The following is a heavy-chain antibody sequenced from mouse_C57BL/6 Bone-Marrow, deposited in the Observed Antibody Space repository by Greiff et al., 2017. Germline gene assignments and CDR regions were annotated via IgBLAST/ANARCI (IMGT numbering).Heavy chain of an antibody. J-gene: IGHJ3*01. Sequence: EVKLVESGGGLVQPGGSLKLSCAASGFTFSDYYMYWVRQTPEKRLEWVAYISNGGGSTYYPDTVKGRFTISRDNAKNTLYLQMSRLKSEDTAMYYCAREDYYGSSLRFAYWGQGTLVTVSA. D-gene: IGHD1-1*01. CDR3: AREDYYGSSLRFAY. V-gene: IGHV5-12*01. CDR2: ISNGGGST. CDR1: GFTFSDYY.